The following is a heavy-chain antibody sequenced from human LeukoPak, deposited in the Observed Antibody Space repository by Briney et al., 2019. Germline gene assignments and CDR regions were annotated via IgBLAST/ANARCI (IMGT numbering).Heavy chain of an antibody. CDR3: ARLGSLYDSSGYYASTFDY. CDR2: IYYSGST. D-gene: IGHD3-22*01. J-gene: IGHJ4*02. CDR1: GGSISSGDYY. V-gene: IGHV4-30-4*01. Sequence: SETLSLTCTVSGGSISSGDYYWSWIRQPPGKGLEWIGCIYYSGSTYYNPSLKSRVTISVDTSKNRFSLKLSSVTAADTAVYYCARLGSLYDSSGYYASTFDYWGQGTLVTVSS.